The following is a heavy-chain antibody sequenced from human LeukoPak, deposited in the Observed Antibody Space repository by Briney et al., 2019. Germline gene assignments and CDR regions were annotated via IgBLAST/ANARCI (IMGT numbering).Heavy chain of an antibody. CDR1: GFTFGSYY. Sequence: GGSLRLSCVASGFTFGSYYMTWVRQAPGKGLEWVANINQDGSVKFYVDSVKGRFTISRDYAKNSLYLQMDSLRAEDTAVYFCARWNGWCSWGQGTLVTVSS. D-gene: IGHD1-1*01. CDR2: INQDGSVK. CDR3: ARWNGWCS. V-gene: IGHV3-7*04. J-gene: IGHJ5*02.